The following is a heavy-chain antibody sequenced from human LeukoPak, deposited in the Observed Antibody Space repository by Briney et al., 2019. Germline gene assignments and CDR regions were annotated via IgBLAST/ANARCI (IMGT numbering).Heavy chain of an antibody. CDR1: RFTFSRYA. V-gene: IGHV3-23*01. CDR3: AKDLGDYGDY. CDR2: ISGSGGST. Sequence: GRSLRLSCAASRFTFSRYAMSWVRQAPGKGLEWVSAISGSGGSTYYADSVKGRFTISRDNSKNTLYLQMNSLRAEDTAVYYCAKDLGDYGDYWGQGTLVTVSS. J-gene: IGHJ4*02. D-gene: IGHD4-17*01.